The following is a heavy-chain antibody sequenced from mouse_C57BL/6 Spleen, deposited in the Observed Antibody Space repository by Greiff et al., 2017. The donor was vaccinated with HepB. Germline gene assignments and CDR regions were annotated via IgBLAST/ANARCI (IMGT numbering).Heavy chain of an antibody. D-gene: IGHD1-1*01. V-gene: IGHV1-81*01. CDR3: GYGRSYVGWVDY. Sequence: QVQLQQSGAELARPGASVKLSCKASGYTFTSYGISWVKQRTGQGLEWIGEIYPRSGNTYYDETFKGKATLTADKSSSTAYMELRSLTSEDSAVYFCGYGRSYVGWVDYWGQGTTLTVSS. CDR1: GYTFTSYG. CDR2: IYPRSGNT. J-gene: IGHJ2*01.